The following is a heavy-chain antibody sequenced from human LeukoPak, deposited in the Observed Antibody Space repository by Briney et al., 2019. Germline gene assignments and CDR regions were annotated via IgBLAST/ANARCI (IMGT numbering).Heavy chain of an antibody. V-gene: IGHV4-39*02. J-gene: IGHJ4*02. CDR1: GGSISSRYY. D-gene: IGHD1-26*01. CDR2: LYYTGST. Sequence: SETLSLTCSVSGGSISSRYYWGWIRQSPGKGLEWIGGLYYTGSTYYNPSLKSRITISVDTSKNQFSLKLTSVTAADTAVYYCAADYSGHYHVEFDYWGQGTLVTVSS. CDR3: AADYSGHYHVEFDY.